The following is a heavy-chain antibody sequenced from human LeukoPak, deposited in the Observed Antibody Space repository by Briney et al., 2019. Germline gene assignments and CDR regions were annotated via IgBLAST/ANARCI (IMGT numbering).Heavy chain of an antibody. CDR3: ARVSSGTRDAFDI. CDR2: INPNSGGT. Sequence: ASVKVSCKASGYTFTGYYMHWVRQAPGQGLEWMGWINPNSGGTNYAQKFQGRVTMTRDTSISTAYMELSRLRSEDTAVYYCARVSSGTRDAFDIWGQGTMVTVSS. J-gene: IGHJ3*02. D-gene: IGHD3-10*01. V-gene: IGHV1-2*02. CDR1: GYTFTGYY.